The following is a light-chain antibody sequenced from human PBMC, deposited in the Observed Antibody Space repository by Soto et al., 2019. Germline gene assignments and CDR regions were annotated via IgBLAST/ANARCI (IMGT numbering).Light chain of an antibody. Sequence: NFMLTQPHSVSESPGKTVTISCTGSSGSIASNYVQWYKQRPGSAPTTVIYEDNQRPSGVPDPFSGSIDSSSNSASLTISGLKTEDEAGYYCQSYDSTNVVLGGGTKLTVL. CDR2: EDN. V-gene: IGLV6-57*02. CDR3: QSYDSTNVV. CDR1: SGSIASNY. J-gene: IGLJ2*01.